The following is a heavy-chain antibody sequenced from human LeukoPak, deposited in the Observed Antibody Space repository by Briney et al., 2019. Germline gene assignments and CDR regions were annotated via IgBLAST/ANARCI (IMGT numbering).Heavy chain of an antibody. CDR3: AKDQGVRGVSNWFDP. V-gene: IGHV3-64*01. CDR2: ISSNGGST. D-gene: IGHD3-10*01. J-gene: IGHJ5*02. CDR1: GFTFSSYA. Sequence: GGSLRLSCAASGFTFSSYAMHWVRQAPGKGLEYVSAISSNGGSTYYANSVKGRFTISRDNSKNTLYLQMNSLRAEDTAVYYCAKDQGVRGVSNWFDPWGQGTLVTVSS.